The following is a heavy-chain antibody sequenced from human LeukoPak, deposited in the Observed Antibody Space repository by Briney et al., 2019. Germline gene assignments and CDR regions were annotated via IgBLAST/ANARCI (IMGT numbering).Heavy chain of an antibody. CDR1: GFPFKSYA. D-gene: IGHD1-20*01. CDR3: ARFNLGWLDP. J-gene: IGHJ5*02. Sequence: GGSLRLSCAASGFPFKSYAMSWVRQAPGKGQEWISYISSGVTTEYYADSVKGRFTISRDDAKNSLYLQMDSLRAEDTAVYYCARFNLGWLDPWGQGALVTVSS. CDR2: ISSGVTTE. V-gene: IGHV3-48*01.